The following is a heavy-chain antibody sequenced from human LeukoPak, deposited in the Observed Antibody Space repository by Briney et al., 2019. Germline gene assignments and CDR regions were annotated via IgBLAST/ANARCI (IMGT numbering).Heavy chain of an antibody. D-gene: IGHD5-18*01. CDR3: ASPVDTAMVTHTYYYYGMDV. J-gene: IGHJ6*02. CDR2: IIPIFGTA. V-gene: IGHV1-69*01. Sequence: RISCKGSGYSFTSYWISWVRQAPGQGLEWMGGIIPIFGTANYAQKFQGRVTITADESTSTAYMELSSLRSEDTAVYYCASPVDTAMVTHTYYYYGMDVWGQGTTVTVSS. CDR1: GYSFTSYW.